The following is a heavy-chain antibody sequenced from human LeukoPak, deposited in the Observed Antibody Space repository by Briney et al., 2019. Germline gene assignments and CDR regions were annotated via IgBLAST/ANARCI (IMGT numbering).Heavy chain of an antibody. Sequence: PGRSLRLSCAASGFTFSSYAMHWVRQAPGKGLEWVAVISYDGSNKYYADSVKGRFTISRDNSENTLYLQMNSLRAEDTAVYYCARSEEPWGVIITGYFDYWGQGTLVTVSS. J-gene: IGHJ4*02. CDR1: GFTFSSYA. CDR3: ARSEEPWGVIITGYFDY. CDR2: ISYDGSNK. V-gene: IGHV3-30*11. D-gene: IGHD3-10*01.